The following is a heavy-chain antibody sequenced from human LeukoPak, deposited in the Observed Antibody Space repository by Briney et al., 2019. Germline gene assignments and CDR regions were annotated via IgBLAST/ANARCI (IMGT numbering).Heavy chain of an antibody. V-gene: IGHV4-59*01. CDR2: IYHSGGT. CDR1: GGSINAAS. D-gene: IGHD3-10*01. J-gene: IGHJ4*02. CDR3: ARVGTYYRSLDS. Sequence: SETLSLTCTVPGGSINAASWNWIRQPPGQGLEWSGYIYHSGGTNYNPPLKSRVTISLDTSKNQFSLKLSSVTAADTAVYYCARVGTYYRSLDSWGQGTLVTVSS.